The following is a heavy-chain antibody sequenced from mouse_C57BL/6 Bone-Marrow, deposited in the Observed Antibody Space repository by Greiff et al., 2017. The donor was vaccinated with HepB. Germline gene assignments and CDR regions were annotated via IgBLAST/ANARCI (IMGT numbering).Heavy chain of an antibody. CDR2: IDPSDSYT. D-gene: IGHD1-1*01. Sequence: QVQLQQPGAELVRPGTSVKLSCKASGYTFTSYWMHWVKQRPGQGLEWIGVIDPSDSYTNYNQKFKGKATLTVDTSSSTAYMQLSSLTSEDSAVYYCARDYYARAWFAYWGQGTLVTVAA. J-gene: IGHJ3*01. V-gene: IGHV1-59*01. CDR1: GYTFTSYW. CDR3: ARDYYARAWFAY.